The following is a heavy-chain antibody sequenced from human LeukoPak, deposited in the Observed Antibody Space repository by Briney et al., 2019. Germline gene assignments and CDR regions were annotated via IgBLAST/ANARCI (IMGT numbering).Heavy chain of an antibody. CDR3: ARHSSVVRGWFDP. V-gene: IGHV4-4*09. Sequence: SETLSLTCTVSGGSISSYYWSWIRQPPGKGLEWIGCIYSSGSTNYNPSLKSRVTISVDTSKSQFSLNLTSVTAADTAVYYCARHSSVVRGWFDPWRQGTRVTVSS. D-gene: IGHD2-15*01. CDR2: IYSSGST. CDR1: GGSISSYY. J-gene: IGHJ5*02.